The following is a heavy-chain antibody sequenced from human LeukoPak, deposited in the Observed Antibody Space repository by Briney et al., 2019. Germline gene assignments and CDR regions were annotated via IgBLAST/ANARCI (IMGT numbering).Heavy chain of an antibody. CDR3: AGLGSTVQGRVDP. J-gene: IGHJ5*02. V-gene: IGHV1-2*06. D-gene: IGHD5/OR15-5a*01. CDR1: GDPFSTND. Sequence: ASVKVSCKASGDPFSTNDINWVRQAPGQGLEWMGRISTDTGDTDPTQKFQGRLTMTRDTSINTAYMELTRLTSDDTAVYYCAGLGSTVQGRVDPWGQGTPVTVSS. CDR2: ISTDTGDT.